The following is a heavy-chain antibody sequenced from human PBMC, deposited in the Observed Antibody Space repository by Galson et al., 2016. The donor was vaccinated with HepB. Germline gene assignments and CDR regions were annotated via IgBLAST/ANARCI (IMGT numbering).Heavy chain of an antibody. CDR3: ARQNYIHWFDT. J-gene: IGHJ5*02. V-gene: IGHV4-39*01. D-gene: IGHD1-7*01. CDR2: THWTGTS. Sequence: SETLSLTCTVSDVSINSGSYFWGWIRQPPGKGLEWIGSTHWTGTSYSQPTLQSRVTVSLDTPKNQFSLRLSSVTAADTAVYYCARQNYIHWFDTWGQRALGTVSS. CDR1: DVSINSGSYF.